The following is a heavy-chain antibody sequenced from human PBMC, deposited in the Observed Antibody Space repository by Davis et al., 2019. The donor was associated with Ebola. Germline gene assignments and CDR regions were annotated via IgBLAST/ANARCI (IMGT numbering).Heavy chain of an antibody. CDR1: GYTFTSYY. CDR2: INPSGGST. D-gene: IGHD5-12*01. CDR3: ARDLPDDGLFDY. V-gene: IGHV1-46*01. Sequence: ASVKVSCKASGYTFTSYYMHWVRQAPGQGLEWMGIINPSGGSTSYAQKFQGRVTMTRDTSTSTVHMELSSLRSEDTAVYYCARDLPDDGLFDYWGQGTLVTVSS. J-gene: IGHJ4*01.